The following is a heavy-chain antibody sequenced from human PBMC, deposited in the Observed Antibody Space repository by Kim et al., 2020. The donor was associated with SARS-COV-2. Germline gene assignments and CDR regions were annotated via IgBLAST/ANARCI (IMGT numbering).Heavy chain of an antibody. J-gene: IGHJ2*01. V-gene: IGHV3-53*01. CDR3: AREGRWSGVGFDL. CDR1: GFTVSRNY. CDR2: IYSAGNT. Sequence: GGSLRLSCAASGFTVSRNYMPWVRQAPGKGLEWVSFIYSAGNTYYSDSVKGRFTISRDNSKNTLYLQMNSLKAEDTAVYYCAREGRWSGVGFDLWGRGTLVTVSS. D-gene: IGHD2-15*01.